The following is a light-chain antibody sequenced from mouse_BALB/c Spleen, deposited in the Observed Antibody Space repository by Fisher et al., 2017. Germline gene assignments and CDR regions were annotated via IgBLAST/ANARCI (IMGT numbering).Light chain of an antibody. CDR2: DTS. CDR1: SSVSY. CDR3: QQRSSYPLT. Sequence: IVLTQSPAIMSASPGEKVTMTCSASSSVSYMHWYQQKSGTSPKRWIYDTSKLASGVPARFSGSGSGTSYSLTISRVEAEDAATYYCQQRSSYPLTFGAGTKLELK. J-gene: IGKJ5*01. V-gene: IGKV4-59*01.